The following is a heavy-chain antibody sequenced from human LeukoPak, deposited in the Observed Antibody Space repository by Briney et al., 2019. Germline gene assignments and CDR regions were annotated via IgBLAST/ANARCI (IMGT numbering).Heavy chain of an antibody. Sequence: SETLSLTCTVSGGSISTYYWSWIRQPPGEGLEWIGNIYYSRSTNYNPSLKSRATISVDTSKNQFSLKLRSVTAADTAVYYCARNPQYYHDSSGYDWYFDLWGRGTLVTVSS. CDR1: GGSISTYY. CDR2: IYYSRST. D-gene: IGHD3-22*01. V-gene: IGHV4-59*08. J-gene: IGHJ2*01. CDR3: ARNPQYYHDSSGYDWYFDL.